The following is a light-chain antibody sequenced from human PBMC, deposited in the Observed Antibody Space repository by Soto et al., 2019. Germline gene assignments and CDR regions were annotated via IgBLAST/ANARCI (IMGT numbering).Light chain of an antibody. CDR1: SSDIGAYNY. Sequence: QSVLTQPASVSGSPGQSITIPCTGTSSDIGAYNYVSWYQQQSGKAPKLLIHEVSNRPSGVSNRFSGSKSGNTASLTISGLQAEDEADYYCSSFTTSRAYVFGIGTKVTVL. CDR3: SSFTTSRAYV. CDR2: EVS. J-gene: IGLJ1*01. V-gene: IGLV2-14*01.